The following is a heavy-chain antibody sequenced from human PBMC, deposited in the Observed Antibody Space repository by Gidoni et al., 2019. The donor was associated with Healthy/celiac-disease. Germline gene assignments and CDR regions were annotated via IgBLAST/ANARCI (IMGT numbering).Heavy chain of an antibody. Sequence: QVQLVQSGAEAKKPGASVKVSCKAPGYTFTSYYMRWVRQAPGQGLEWMGIINPSGGSTGYAQKFQGRVTETRETSTSTVYMELSSLGSEDTAVYYCARDLGGEGRFDYWGQGTLVTVSS. CDR3: ARDLGGEGRFDY. J-gene: IGHJ4*02. CDR1: GYTFTSYY. V-gene: IGHV1-46*01. D-gene: IGHD2-21*01. CDR2: INPSGGST.